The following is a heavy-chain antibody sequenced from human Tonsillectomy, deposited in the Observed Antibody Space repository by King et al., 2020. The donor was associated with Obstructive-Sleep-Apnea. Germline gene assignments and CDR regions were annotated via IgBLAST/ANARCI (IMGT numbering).Heavy chain of an antibody. CDR1: GYTFTSYG. Sequence: QLVQSGAEVKKPGASVKVSCKASGYTFTSYGISWVRQAPGQGLEWMGWISAYNGNTNYAQKLQGRVTMTTDTSTSTAYMELRSLRSDDTAVYYCARDKLIGLSHIVVVTAYGMDVWGQGTTVTVSS. V-gene: IGHV1-18*04. CDR3: ARDKLIGLSHIVVVTAYGMDV. CDR2: ISAYNGNT. J-gene: IGHJ6*02. D-gene: IGHD2-21*02.